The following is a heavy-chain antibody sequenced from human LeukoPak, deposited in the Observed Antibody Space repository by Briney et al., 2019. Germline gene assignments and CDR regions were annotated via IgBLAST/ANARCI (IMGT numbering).Heavy chain of an antibody. J-gene: IGHJ2*01. CDR2: ISSSSSYI. Sequence: GSLRLSCAASGFTFSSYSMNWVRQAPGKGLEWVSSISSSSSYIYYADSVKGRFTISRDNAKNSLYLQMNSLRAEDTAVCYCARRIAAAGTSWYFDLWGRGTLVTVSS. V-gene: IGHV3-21*01. CDR3: ARRIAAAGTSWYFDL. CDR1: GFTFSSYS. D-gene: IGHD6-13*01.